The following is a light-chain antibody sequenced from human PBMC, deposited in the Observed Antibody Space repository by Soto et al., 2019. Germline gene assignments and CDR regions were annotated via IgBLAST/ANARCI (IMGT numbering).Light chain of an antibody. Sequence: DIVMTQSPDSLAVSLGERATINCKSSQSVLYSSNNKNSVAWYQQKPGQPPKLLIYWASTRESGVPDRFSGSGSGTDFTLTISSLQAEDVAVYYCQQYYNTPLTFGGGTKVDIK. CDR1: QSVLYSSNNKNS. J-gene: IGKJ4*01. V-gene: IGKV4-1*01. CDR2: WAS. CDR3: QQYYNTPLT.